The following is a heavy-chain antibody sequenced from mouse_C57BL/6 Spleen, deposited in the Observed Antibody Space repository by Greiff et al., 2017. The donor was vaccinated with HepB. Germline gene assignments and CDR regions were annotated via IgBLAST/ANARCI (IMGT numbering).Heavy chain of an antibody. V-gene: IGHV5-4*01. CDR1: GFTFSSYA. J-gene: IGHJ3*01. D-gene: IGHD2-4*01. Sequence: DVMLVESGGGLVKPGGSLKLSCAASGFTFSSYAMSWVRQTPEKRLEWVATISDGGSYTYYPDNVKGRFTISRDNAKNNLYLQMSHLKSEDTAMYYCARDGIYDYDGAWFAYWGQGTLVTVSA. CDR3: ARDGIYDYDGAWFAY. CDR2: ISDGGSYT.